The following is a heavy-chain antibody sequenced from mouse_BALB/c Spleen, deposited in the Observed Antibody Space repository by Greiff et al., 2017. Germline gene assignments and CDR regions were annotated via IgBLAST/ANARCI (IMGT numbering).Heavy chain of an antibody. J-gene: IGHJ1*01. D-gene: IGHD2-12*01. CDR1: GFAFSSYD. V-gene: IGHV5-12-1*01. CDR2: ISSGGGST. Sequence: EVLLVESGGGLVKPGGSLKLSCAASGFAFSSYDMPWVRQTPEKRLEWVAYISSGGGSTYYPDTVKGRFTISRDNAKNTLYLQMSSLKSEDTAMYYCARVYDWYFDVWGAGTTVTVSS. CDR3: ARVYDWYFDV.